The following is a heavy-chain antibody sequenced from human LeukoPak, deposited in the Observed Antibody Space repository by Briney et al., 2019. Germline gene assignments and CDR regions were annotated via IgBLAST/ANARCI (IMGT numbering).Heavy chain of an antibody. CDR1: GGSFSGYY. CDR3: ARWRSKVVTFDY. D-gene: IGHD4-23*01. CDR2: INHSGST. J-gene: IGHJ4*02. V-gene: IGHV4-34*01. Sequence: SETLSLTCAVYGGSFSGYYWSWIRQPPGKGLEWIGEINHSGSTNYNPSLKSRVTISVDTSKNQFSLKLSSVTAADTAVYYCARWRSKVVTFDYWGQGTLVTVSS.